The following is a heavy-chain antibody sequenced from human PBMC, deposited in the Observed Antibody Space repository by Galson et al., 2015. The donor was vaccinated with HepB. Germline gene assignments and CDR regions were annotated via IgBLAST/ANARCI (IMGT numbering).Heavy chain of an antibody. CDR1: GFTFSNAW. CDR2: IKSKTDGGTT. V-gene: IGHV3-15*01. D-gene: IGHD6-13*01. Sequence: SLRLSCAASGFTFSNAWMSWVRQAPGKGLEWVGRIKSKTDGGTTDYAAPVKGRFTISRDDSKNTLYLQMNSLKTEDTAVYYCTTIAAAGYYYYGMDVWGQGTTVTVSS. J-gene: IGHJ6*02. CDR3: TTIAAAGYYYYGMDV.